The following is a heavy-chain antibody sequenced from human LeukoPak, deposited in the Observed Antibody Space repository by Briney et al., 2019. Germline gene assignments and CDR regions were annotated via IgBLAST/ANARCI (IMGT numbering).Heavy chain of an antibody. J-gene: IGHJ4*02. D-gene: IGHD6-13*01. V-gene: IGHV4-34*01. CDR2: INHSGST. CDR3: ARGGIATY. CDR1: GGSFSGYY. Sequence: SETLSLTCAVYGGSFSGYYWSWIRQPPGKGLEWIGEINHSGSTNYNPSLKSRVTISVDTSKNQFSLKLGSVTAADTAVYYCARGGIATYWGQGTLVTVSS.